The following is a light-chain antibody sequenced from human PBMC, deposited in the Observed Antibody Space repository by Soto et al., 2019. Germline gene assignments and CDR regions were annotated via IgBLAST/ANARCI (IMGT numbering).Light chain of an antibody. J-gene: IGKJ4*01. Sequence: EIVLTQSPATLSLSPGQRATLSCGASQSVSNRLAWYQQRPGLAPRLLIYDASTWATGIPDRFSGSGSGREFTLTISRLEPADSAVYYCQQYAGSPLTFGGGTKVEIK. CDR3: QQYAGSPLT. V-gene: IGKV3D-20*01. CDR1: QSVSNR. CDR2: DAS.